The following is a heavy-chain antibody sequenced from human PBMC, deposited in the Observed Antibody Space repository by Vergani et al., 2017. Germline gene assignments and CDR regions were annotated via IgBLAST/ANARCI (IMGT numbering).Heavy chain of an antibody. Sequence: EVQLLESGGGLVQPGGSLRLSCAASGFTFSTYAMTWVRQAPGKGLEWVSTISSDGGSTHYADSVKGRFTISRDDSKNTVYLQINSLRAEDTAFYYCADLYGDDGFSPFWGQGTLVTVSS. D-gene: IGHD2-21*01. CDR3: ADLYGDDGFSPF. CDR2: ISSDGGST. J-gene: IGHJ4*02. V-gene: IGHV3-23*01. CDR1: GFTFSTYA.